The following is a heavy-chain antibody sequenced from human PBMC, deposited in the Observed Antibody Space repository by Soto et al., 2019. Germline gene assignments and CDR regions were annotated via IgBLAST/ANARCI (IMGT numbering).Heavy chain of an antibody. CDR2: INHSGSN. CDR1: GGSFSGYY. Sequence: QVQLQQWGAGLLKPSETLSLTCAVYGGSFSGYYWSWIRQPPGKGLEWIGEINHSGSNNYNPSLKSRITISVDTSKNQFSLKLSSVTAADTAVYYCAPQSRYSYGYGDWFDPWGQGTLVTVSS. CDR3: APQSRYSYGYGDWFDP. J-gene: IGHJ5*02. D-gene: IGHD5-18*01. V-gene: IGHV4-34*01.